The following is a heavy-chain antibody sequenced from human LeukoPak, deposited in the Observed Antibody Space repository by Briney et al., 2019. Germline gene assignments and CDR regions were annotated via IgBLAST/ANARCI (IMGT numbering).Heavy chain of an antibody. CDR1: GFSFSNYV. Sequence: GGSLRLSCAASGFSFSNYVMHWVRQAPGKGLEYVSAIMPNGGTRGYANSMKGRFTISRDNSKNTLYLQMSSLRAEDTAIYYCAGVRDGAFAFDICGEGTLVTVSS. D-gene: IGHD4/OR15-4a*01. CDR3: AGVRDGAFAFDI. CDR2: IMPNGGTR. J-gene: IGHJ3*02. V-gene: IGHV3-64*01.